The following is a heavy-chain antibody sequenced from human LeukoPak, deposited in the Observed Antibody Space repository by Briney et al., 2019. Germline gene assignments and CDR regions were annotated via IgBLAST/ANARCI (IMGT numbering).Heavy chain of an antibody. J-gene: IGHJ4*02. V-gene: IGHV3-23*01. D-gene: IGHD3-22*01. Sequence: GGSLRLSCAASGFTFSSYAMSWVRQAPGKGLEWVSAISGSGGTTYYADSVKGRFTISRDNSKNTLYLQMSSLRAEDTAVYYCAKSGLLPFNDYWGQGTLVTVSS. CDR2: ISGSGGTT. CDR3: AKSGLLPFNDY. CDR1: GFTFSSYA.